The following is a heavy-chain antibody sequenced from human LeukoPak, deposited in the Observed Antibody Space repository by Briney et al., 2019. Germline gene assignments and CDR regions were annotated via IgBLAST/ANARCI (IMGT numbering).Heavy chain of an antibody. Sequence: GGSLRLSCAASGFTFSSYALNWVRQAPGKGLEWVSSISGSGGSTYYADSVKGRFTISRDNSKNTLYLQMNSLRAEDTAVYYCAKDSVDYYDSSGYFGWGQGTLVTVSS. D-gene: IGHD3-22*01. CDR1: GFTFSSYA. J-gene: IGHJ4*02. V-gene: IGHV3-23*01. CDR2: ISGSGGST. CDR3: AKDSVDYYDSSGYFG.